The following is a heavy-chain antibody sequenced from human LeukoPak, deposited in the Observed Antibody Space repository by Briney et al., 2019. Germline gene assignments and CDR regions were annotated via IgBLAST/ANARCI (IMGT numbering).Heavy chain of an antibody. J-gene: IGHJ4*02. V-gene: IGHV1-18*01. CDR2: ISSYSGSP. D-gene: IGHD3-10*01. CDR1: GYTFTTYG. CDR3: AKDLLSPGYYYGSGSYPYDF. Sequence: ASVKVSCKASGYTFTTYGISWVRQAPGQGLEWMGWISSYSGSPNYAQKLQGRVTMTTDTSTSTAYMELRSLRSDDTAVYYCAKDLLSPGYYYGSGSYPYDFWGQGTLVTVSS.